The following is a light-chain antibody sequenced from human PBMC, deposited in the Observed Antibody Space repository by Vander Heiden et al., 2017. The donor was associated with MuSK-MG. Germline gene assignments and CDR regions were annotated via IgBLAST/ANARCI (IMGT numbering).Light chain of an antibody. Sequence: QSVLTQPPSPSGTPGQRVTISCSGSSSNIGSNPVDWYQQVPGTAPKLLIYANNHRPSGVPDRFSGSKSGSSVSLAISGLQSEDEDDYYCAAWYDSLNGPVFGGGTKLTVL. CDR3: AAWYDSLNGPV. V-gene: IGLV1-44*01. J-gene: IGLJ3*02. CDR1: SSNIGSNP. CDR2: ANN.